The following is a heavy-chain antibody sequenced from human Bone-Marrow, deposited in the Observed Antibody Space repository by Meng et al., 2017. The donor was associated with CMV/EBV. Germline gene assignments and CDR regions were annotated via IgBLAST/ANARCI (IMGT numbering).Heavy chain of an antibody. Sequence: SVKVSCKASGFTFTSSAVQWVRQARGQRLEWIGGIVVGSGNTNYAQKFQERVTITRDMSTSTADMELSSLRSEDTAVYYCAARIHILRVNTQDLSSGEAFDIWGQGTMVTVSS. V-gene: IGHV1-58*01. D-gene: IGHD2-15*01. CDR1: GFTFTSSA. J-gene: IGHJ3*02. CDR3: AARIHILRVNTQDLSSGEAFDI. CDR2: IVVGSGNT.